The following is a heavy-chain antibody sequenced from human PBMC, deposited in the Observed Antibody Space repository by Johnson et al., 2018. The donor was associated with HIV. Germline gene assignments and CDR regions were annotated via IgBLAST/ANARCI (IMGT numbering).Heavy chain of an antibody. Sequence: VQLVESGGGLVQPGGSLRLSCAASRFTFSSYAMSWVRQAPGKGLEWVSAISGSGGSTYYVDSVKGRFTISRDNSKNTLYLQMNSLRAEDTAVYYCARGVYSSSWYGAFDIWGQGTMVTVSS. J-gene: IGHJ3*02. CDR2: ISGSGGST. CDR1: RFTFSSYA. D-gene: IGHD6-13*01. V-gene: IGHV3-23*04. CDR3: ARGVYSSSWYGAFDI.